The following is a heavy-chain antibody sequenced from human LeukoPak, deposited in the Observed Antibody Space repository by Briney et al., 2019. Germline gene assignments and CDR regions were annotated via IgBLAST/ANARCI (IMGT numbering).Heavy chain of an antibody. CDR1: GFTFNNNA. J-gene: IGHJ6*02. CDR2: ISATGGAT. D-gene: IGHD5-12*01. Sequence: PGGSLRLSCAVSGFTFNNNAMSWVRQAPGKGLECVSAISATGGATYYADSVKGRFTISRDNSKKTLFLQMNSLRSDDAAVYYCARGGTEIYYYHYGMDVWGQGTTVTVSS. V-gene: IGHV3-23*01. CDR3: ARGGTEIYYYHYGMDV.